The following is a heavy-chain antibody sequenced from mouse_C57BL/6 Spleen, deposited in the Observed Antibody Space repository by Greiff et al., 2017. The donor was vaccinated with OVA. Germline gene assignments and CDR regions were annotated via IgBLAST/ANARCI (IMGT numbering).Heavy chain of an antibody. CDR2: IHPNSGST. Sequence: QVQLQQPGAELVKPGASVKLSCKASGYTFTSYWMHWVKQRPGQGLEWIGMIHPNSGSTNYNEKFKSKATLTVDKSSSTAYMQLSSLTSEDSAVYYCARRGTTGDYFDYWGQGTTLTVSS. V-gene: IGHV1-64*01. D-gene: IGHD1-1*01. J-gene: IGHJ2*01. CDR3: ARRGTTGDYFDY. CDR1: GYTFTSYW.